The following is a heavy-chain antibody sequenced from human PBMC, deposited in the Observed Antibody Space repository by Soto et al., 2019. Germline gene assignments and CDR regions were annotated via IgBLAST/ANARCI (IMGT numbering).Heavy chain of an antibody. J-gene: IGHJ3*02. CDR1: GYTFTGYY. V-gene: IGHV1-2*04. Sequence: GASVKVSCKASGYTFTGYYMHWVRQAPGLGLEWMGWINPNSGGTNYAQKFQGWVTMTRDTSISTAYMELSRLRSDDTAVYYCARERGYNGSAFDIWGQGTMVTVSS. CDR3: ARERGYNGSAFDI. CDR2: INPNSGGT. D-gene: IGHD5-12*01.